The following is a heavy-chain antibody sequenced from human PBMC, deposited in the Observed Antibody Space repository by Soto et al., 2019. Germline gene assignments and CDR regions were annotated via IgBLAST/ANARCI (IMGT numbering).Heavy chain of an antibody. CDR1: GGSISSYY. Sequence: SETLSLTCTVSGGSISSYYWSWIRQPPGKGLEWIGYIYYSGSTNYNPSLKSRVTISVDTSKNQFSLKLSSVTAADTAVYYCARGARITIFGVVNVRWFDPWGQGTLVTVSS. CDR2: IYYSGST. V-gene: IGHV4-59*12. CDR3: ARGARITIFGVVNVRWFDP. J-gene: IGHJ5*02. D-gene: IGHD3-3*01.